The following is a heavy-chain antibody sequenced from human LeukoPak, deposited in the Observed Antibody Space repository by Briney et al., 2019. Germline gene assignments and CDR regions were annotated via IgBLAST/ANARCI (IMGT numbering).Heavy chain of an antibody. Sequence: KPSETLSLTCTVSGGSISSNYWSGIRQPPGKGLEWIGHIYNSGSTNYNPSLKSRVTISIDTSKNQSSLKLSSVTAADTAVYYCARLYRLERPFHPWGQGTLVTVSS. J-gene: IGHJ5*02. CDR3: ARLYRLERPFHP. V-gene: IGHV4-59*08. D-gene: IGHD1-1*01. CDR2: IYNSGST. CDR1: GGSISSNY.